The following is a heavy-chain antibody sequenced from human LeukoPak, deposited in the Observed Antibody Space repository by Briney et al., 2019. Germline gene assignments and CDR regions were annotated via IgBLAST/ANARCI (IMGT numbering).Heavy chain of an antibody. J-gene: IGHJ4*02. CDR2: ITAIDGRT. Sequence: GGSLRLSCVASGFTFSSTTMGWVRQAPGRGLEWVSSITAIDGRTYYADSVRGRFTISRDNSKNTLYLQMNSLRAEDTAVYYCAKVKSYYYDSSGYSRPFDYWGQGTLVTVSS. CDR1: GFTFSSTT. V-gene: IGHV3-23*01. CDR3: AKVKSYYYDSSGYSRPFDY. D-gene: IGHD3-22*01.